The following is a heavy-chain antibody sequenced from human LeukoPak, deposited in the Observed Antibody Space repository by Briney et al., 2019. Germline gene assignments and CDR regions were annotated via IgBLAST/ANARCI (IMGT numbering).Heavy chain of an antibody. CDR1: GGSFSGYY. V-gene: IGHV4-34*01. D-gene: IGHD2-15*01. CDR3: ARAIGGPDNWFDP. Sequence: SETLSLTCAVYGGSFSGYYWSWIRQPPGKGLEWIGEINHSGSTNYNPSLKSRVTISVDTSKNQFSLKLSSVTAADTAVYYCARAIGGPDNWFDPWGQGTLVTVSS. J-gene: IGHJ5*02. CDR2: INHSGST.